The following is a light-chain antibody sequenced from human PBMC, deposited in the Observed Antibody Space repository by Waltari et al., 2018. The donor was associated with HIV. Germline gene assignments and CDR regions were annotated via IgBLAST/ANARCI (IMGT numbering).Light chain of an antibody. CDR1: HAISTW. CDR2: SAS. CDR3: QQANSFPLT. V-gene: IGKV1D-12*01. Sequence: DIQMTQSPSSVSASVGERVTITCRASHAISTWLAWYQQKPGKAPKLLIYSASSLQSGVPPRFSGSGSGTDFTLTISSLQPEDFATYYCQQANSFPLTFGGGTKVEIK. J-gene: IGKJ4*01.